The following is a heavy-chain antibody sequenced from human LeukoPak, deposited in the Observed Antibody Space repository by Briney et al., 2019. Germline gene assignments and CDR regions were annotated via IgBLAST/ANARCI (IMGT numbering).Heavy chain of an antibody. V-gene: IGHV1-69*06. CDR3: ARDGGWDCSSTSCYPFDP. J-gene: IGHJ5*02. CDR1: GGTFSSYA. D-gene: IGHD2-2*01. Sequence: ASVKVSCKASGGTFSSYAISWVRQAPGQGLEWMGGIIPIFGTANYAQKFQGRVTMTEDTSTDTAYMELSSLRSEDTAVYYCARDGGWDCSSTSCYPFDPWGQGTLVTVSS. CDR2: IIPIFGTA.